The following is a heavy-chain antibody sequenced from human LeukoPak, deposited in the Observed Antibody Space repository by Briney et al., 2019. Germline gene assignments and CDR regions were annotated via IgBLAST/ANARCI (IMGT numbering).Heavy chain of an antibody. Sequence: GASVNVSCKASGYTFTSYGISWVRQAPGQGLKWMGWISAYNGNTNYAQKLQGRVTMTTDTSTSTAYMELRSLRSDDTAVYYCARDLDYDILTGYYNWWFDPWGQGTLVTVSS. J-gene: IGHJ5*02. CDR3: ARDLDYDILTGYYNWWFDP. V-gene: IGHV1-18*04. CDR1: GYTFTSYG. D-gene: IGHD3-9*01. CDR2: ISAYNGNT.